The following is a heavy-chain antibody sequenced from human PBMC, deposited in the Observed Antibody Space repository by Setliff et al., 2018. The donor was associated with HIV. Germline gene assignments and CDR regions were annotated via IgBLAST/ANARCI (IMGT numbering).Heavy chain of an antibody. CDR3: ATCRHRPSNWFDP. Sequence: ETLSLTCTVSGGSVSSPGYYWGWIRQPPGKGLEWIGSVYNSGITFKNPSLKSRVTISVDRSGNQFSLRLTSVTAADTAVYYCATCRHRPSNWFDPWGQGTVVTVSS. CDR1: GGSVSSPGYY. J-gene: IGHJ5*02. CDR2: VYNSGIT. V-gene: IGHV4-39*07.